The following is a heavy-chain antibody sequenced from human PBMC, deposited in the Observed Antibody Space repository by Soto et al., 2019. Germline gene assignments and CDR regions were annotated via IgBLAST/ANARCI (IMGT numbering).Heavy chain of an antibody. D-gene: IGHD1-26*01. CDR3: ARSGQWELPFDI. CDR1: GYTFTSYA. J-gene: IGHJ3*02. V-gene: IGHV1-3*01. Sequence: ASVTVSFQASGYTFTSYAMHWVRQAPGQRLEWMGWINAGNGNTKYSQKFQGRVTITRDTSASTAYMELSSLRSEDTAVYYCARSGQWELPFDIWGQGTMVTVSS. CDR2: INAGNGNT.